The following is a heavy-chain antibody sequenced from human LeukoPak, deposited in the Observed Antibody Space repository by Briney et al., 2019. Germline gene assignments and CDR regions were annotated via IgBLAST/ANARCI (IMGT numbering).Heavy chain of an antibody. CDR2: ISTDSGDA. Sequence: ASVKVSCKASGYTFTGYHVHWVRQAPGQGLEWMGRISTDSGDADIAQKFQGRVTMTRDTSISTAYMELSRLTSDDSAVYYCAGLGSTVKGRIDPWGQGTSVTVSS. CDR1: GYTFTGYH. J-gene: IGHJ5*02. D-gene: IGHD5/OR15-5a*01. CDR3: AGLGSTVKGRIDP. V-gene: IGHV1-2*02.